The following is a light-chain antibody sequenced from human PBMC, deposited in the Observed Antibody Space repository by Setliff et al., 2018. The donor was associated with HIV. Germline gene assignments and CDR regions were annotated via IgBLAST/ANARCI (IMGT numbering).Light chain of an antibody. Sequence: QSVLTQPRSVSGSPGQSVTISCTGTSSDVGGYNYVSWYQQHPGKAPKLMIYDVSKRPSGVPDRFSGSKSGNTASLTISGLQPEDEADYYCASHRDTNTLEVFGTGTKVTVL. V-gene: IGLV2-11*01. CDR1: SSDVGGYNY. CDR3: ASHRDTNTLEV. J-gene: IGLJ1*01. CDR2: DVS.